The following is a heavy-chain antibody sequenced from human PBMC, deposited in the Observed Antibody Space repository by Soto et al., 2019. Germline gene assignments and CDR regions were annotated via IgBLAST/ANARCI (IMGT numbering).Heavy chain of an antibody. CDR2: IYYSGST. D-gene: IGHD3-10*01. V-gene: IGHV4-31*11. Sequence: SETLSLTCAVYGGSFSGYYWTWIRQHPGKGLEWIGYIYYSGSTYYNLSLKSRVTISLDTSKNQFSLKVTSVTAADTAVYYCARSGHIFDSWGQGILVTVSS. CDR3: ARSGHIFDS. J-gene: IGHJ4*02. CDR1: GGSFSGYY.